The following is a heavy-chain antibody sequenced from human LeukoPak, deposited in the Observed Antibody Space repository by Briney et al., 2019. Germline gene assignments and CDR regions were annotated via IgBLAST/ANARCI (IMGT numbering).Heavy chain of an antibody. J-gene: IGHJ4*02. V-gene: IGHV3-11*06. CDR3: ARVTSSGWNFDY. CDR2: ISGSTIYT. Sequence: GGSLRLSCAASGFTFSDYYMSWIRQAPGKGLECVSYISGSTIYTNYADSVKGRFTISRDNAKSSLFLQMNSLRGEDTAVYYCARVTSSGWNFDYWGQGTLVTVSS. CDR1: GFTFSDYY. D-gene: IGHD6-19*01.